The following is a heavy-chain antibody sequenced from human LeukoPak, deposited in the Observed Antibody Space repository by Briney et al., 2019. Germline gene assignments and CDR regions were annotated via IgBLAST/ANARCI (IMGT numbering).Heavy chain of an antibody. CDR2: IYTSGST. D-gene: IGHD5-12*01. CDR1: GVSISSYD. J-gene: IGHJ6*02. Sequence: MTSGTLSLTCTVSGVSISSYDLSWIRQPAGKGLEWIGRIYTSGSTNYNPSLKSRVTMSVDTSKNQFSLKLSSVTAADTAVYYCARGEWLRYGYYYGMDVWGQGTTVTVSS. V-gene: IGHV4-4*07. CDR3: ARGEWLRYGYYYGMDV.